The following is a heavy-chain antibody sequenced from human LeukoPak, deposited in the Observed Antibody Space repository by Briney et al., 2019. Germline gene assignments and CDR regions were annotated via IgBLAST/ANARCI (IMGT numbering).Heavy chain of an antibody. J-gene: IGHJ5*02. D-gene: IGHD1-1*01. V-gene: IGHV4-39*01. Sequence: SETLSLTCTVSGGSISNTNYYWGWIRQPPGKGLEWIGSIYYSGSTYYNPSLKSRVTMSVDTSKKQFSLKLSSVTAADTAVYYCARHAVEAASRWFDPWGQGTLVTVSS. CDR2: IYYSGST. CDR1: GGSISNTNYY. CDR3: ARHAVEAASRWFDP.